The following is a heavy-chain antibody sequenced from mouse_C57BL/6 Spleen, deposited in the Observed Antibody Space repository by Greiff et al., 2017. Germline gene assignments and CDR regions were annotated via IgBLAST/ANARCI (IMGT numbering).Heavy chain of an antibody. CDR1: GYTFTSYW. CDR2: IDPSDSET. Sequence: QVQLQQPGAELVRPGSSVKLSCKASGYTFTSYWMHWVKQRPIQGLEWIGNIDPSDSETPYNQKFKDKATLTVDKSSSTAYMQLSSLTSEDSAVYYCARGGYFDYWGQGTTLTVSS. J-gene: IGHJ2*01. V-gene: IGHV1-52*01. CDR3: ARGGYFDY.